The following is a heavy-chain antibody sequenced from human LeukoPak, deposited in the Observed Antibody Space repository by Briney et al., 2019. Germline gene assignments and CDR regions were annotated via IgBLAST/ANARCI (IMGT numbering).Heavy chain of an antibody. J-gene: IGHJ4*02. CDR3: ARASYGDLYFDY. D-gene: IGHD4-17*01. CDR2: IYYSGSI. Sequence: PSETLSLTXAVSGYSISSSNWWGWLRQPPGKGLEWIGYIYYSGSIYYNPSLKSRVTMSVDTSKNQFSLKLSSVTAVDTAVYYCARASYGDLYFDYWGQGTLVTVSS. CDR1: GYSISSSNW. V-gene: IGHV4-28*05.